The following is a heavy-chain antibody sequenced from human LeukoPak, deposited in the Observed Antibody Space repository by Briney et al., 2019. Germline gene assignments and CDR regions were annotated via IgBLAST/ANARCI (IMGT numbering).Heavy chain of an antibody. D-gene: IGHD1-26*01. CDR2: IRYDGSNK. CDR1: GFTFSSYG. J-gene: IGHJ3*02. CDR3: ARGYSGSYLAAFDI. V-gene: IGHV3-30*02. Sequence: GGSLRLSCAASGFTFSSYGMHWVRQAPGKGLEWVAFIRYDGSNKYYADSVKGRFTISRDNSKNTLYLQMNSLRAEDTAVYYCARGYSGSYLAAFDIWGQGTMVTVSS.